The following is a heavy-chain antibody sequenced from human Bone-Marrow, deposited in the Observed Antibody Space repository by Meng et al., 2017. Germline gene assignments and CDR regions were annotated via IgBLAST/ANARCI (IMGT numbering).Heavy chain of an antibody. D-gene: IGHD6-19*01. CDR1: GFTFSSYS. J-gene: IGHJ4*02. Sequence: GGSLKISCAASGFTFSSYSMNWVRQAPGKGLEWVSSISSSSSYIYYADSVKGRFTISRDNAKNSLYLQMNSLRAEDTAVYYCARDTKHSTGIAVAGTIPYYFDYWGQGTLVTVSS. CDR2: ISSSSSYI. V-gene: IGHV3-21*01. CDR3: ARDTKHSTGIAVAGTIPYYFDY.